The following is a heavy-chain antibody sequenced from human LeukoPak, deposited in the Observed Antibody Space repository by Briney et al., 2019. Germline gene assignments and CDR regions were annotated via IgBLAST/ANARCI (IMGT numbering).Heavy chain of an antibody. Sequence: ASETLSLTCTVSGGFISSYYWSWIRQPPGKRLEWIGYISYSGSTNYNPSLKSRVTISVDTSKNQFSLKLSSVTAADTAVYYCYYGSGSYYFPNFDYWGQGTLVTVSS. CDR1: GGFISSYY. CDR3: YYGSGSYYFPNFDY. D-gene: IGHD3-10*01. CDR2: ISYSGST. V-gene: IGHV4-59*08. J-gene: IGHJ4*02.